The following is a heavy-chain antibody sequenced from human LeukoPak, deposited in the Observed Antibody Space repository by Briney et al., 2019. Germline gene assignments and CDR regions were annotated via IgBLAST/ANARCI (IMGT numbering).Heavy chain of an antibody. CDR3: ARAAATMVRGVIIRGWFDP. CDR1: GGSISSYY. CDR2: IYYSGST. V-gene: IGHV4-59*01. D-gene: IGHD3-10*01. Sequence: PSETLSLTCTVSGGSISSYYWSWIRQPPGKGLEWIGYIYYSGSTNYNPSLKSRVTISVDTSKNQFSLKLSSVTAADTAVYYCARAAATMVRGVIIRGWFDPWGQGTLVTVSS. J-gene: IGHJ5*02.